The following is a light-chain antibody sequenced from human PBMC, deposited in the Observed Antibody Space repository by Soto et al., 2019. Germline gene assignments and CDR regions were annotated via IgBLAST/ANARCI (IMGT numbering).Light chain of an antibody. CDR3: SSYTTTGTRV. CDR1: SSDIGAYNY. Sequence: QSVLTQPASVSGSPGQSITISCTGTSSDIGAYNYVSWYQHHPGEAPKLMIYEVTYRPSGVSDCFSGSKSANTASLTISGLQAEDEADYYCSSYTTTGTRVFGTGTKVTVL. J-gene: IGLJ1*01. CDR2: EVT. V-gene: IGLV2-14*01.